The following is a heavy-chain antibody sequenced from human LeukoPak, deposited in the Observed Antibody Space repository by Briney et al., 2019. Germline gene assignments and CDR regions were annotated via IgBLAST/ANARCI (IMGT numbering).Heavy chain of an antibody. D-gene: IGHD3-3*01. Sequence: PSETLSLTCTVSGGSIGSYYWSWIRQPPGKGLEWIGYIYHSGSTNYNPSLKSRVTMSVDLAKNEVSLKLTSVTAADTAIYFCASLDGETFAHWGRGTLVLVSS. CDR2: IYHSGST. CDR3: ASLDGETFAH. J-gene: IGHJ4*02. CDR1: GGSIGSYY. V-gene: IGHV4-59*12.